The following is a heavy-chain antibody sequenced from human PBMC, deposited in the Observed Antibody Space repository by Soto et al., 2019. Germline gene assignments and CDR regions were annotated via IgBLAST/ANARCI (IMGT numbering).Heavy chain of an antibody. CDR2: ISYDGSNK. D-gene: IGHD3-9*01. CDR3: AKTVPADILTGCFDY. V-gene: IGHV3-30*18. J-gene: IGHJ4*02. CDR1: GFTFSSYG. Sequence: QVQLVESGGGVVQPGRSLRLSCAASGFTFSSYGMHWVRQAPGKGLEGVAVISYDGSNKYYADSVKGRFTISRDNSKNTLYLQMNSLRAADTAVYYCAKTVPADILTGCFDYWGQGTLVTVSS.